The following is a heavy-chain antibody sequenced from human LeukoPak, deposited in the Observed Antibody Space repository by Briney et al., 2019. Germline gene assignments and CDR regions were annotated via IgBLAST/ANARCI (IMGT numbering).Heavy chain of an antibody. CDR2: INHSGST. CDR1: GGSFSGYY. J-gene: IGHJ4*02. CDR3: ARAYSYGYPYYFDY. Sequence: SETLSLTCAVYGGSFSGYYWGWIRQPPGKGLEWIGEINHSGSTNYNPSLKSRVTISVDTSKNQFSLKLSSVTAADTAVYYCARAYSYGYPYYFDYWGQGTLVTVSS. V-gene: IGHV4-34*01. D-gene: IGHD5-18*01.